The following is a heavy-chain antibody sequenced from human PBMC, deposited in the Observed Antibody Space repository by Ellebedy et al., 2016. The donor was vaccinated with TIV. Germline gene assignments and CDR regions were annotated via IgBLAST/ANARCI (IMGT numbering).Heavy chain of an antibody. CDR3: ARESGTTGYAFDI. V-gene: IGHV4-4*08. CDR2: MFLSGST. CDR1: GGSISSYY. J-gene: IGHJ3*02. D-gene: IGHD1-1*01. Sequence: ESLKISCSVSGGSISSYYWSWIRQPPGKGLEWIGYMFLSGSTYYNPSLKSRITINPDTSKNQFPLQLNSVTPEDTAVYYCARESGTTGYAFDIWGQGTMVTVSS.